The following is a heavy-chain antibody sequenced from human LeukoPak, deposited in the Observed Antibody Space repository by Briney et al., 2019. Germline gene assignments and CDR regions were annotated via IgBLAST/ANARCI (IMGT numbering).Heavy chain of an antibody. J-gene: IGHJ4*02. V-gene: IGHV3-7*01. CDR2: ITPDGSDK. D-gene: IGHD2-21*02. CDR3: TRDFGSIVVVTAIVD. CDR1: GFTFSSYW. Sequence: GGSLRLSCAASGFTFSSYWMSWVRQAPGKGLEWVANITPDGSDKYYVDSVKGRFTISRDNAKNSLYLQMNSLRAEDTAIYYCTRDFGSIVVVTAIVDWGQGTLVTVSS.